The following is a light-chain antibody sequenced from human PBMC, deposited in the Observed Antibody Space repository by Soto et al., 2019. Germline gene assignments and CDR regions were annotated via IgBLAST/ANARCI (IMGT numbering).Light chain of an antibody. Sequence: QAVVTQPRSVSGSPGQSVTISCTGTSSDVGGYNYVSWYQQHPGKAPKLMIYDVSKRPSGVPDRFSGSKSGNTASLTISGLQAEDEADYYCCSYAGSYISWVFGGGTKLTVL. CDR2: DVS. CDR3: CSYAGSYISWV. V-gene: IGLV2-11*01. CDR1: SSDVGGYNY. J-gene: IGLJ3*02.